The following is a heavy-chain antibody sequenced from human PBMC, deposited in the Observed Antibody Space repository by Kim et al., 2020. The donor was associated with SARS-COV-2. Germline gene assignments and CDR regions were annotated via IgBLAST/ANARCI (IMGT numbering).Heavy chain of an antibody. CDR1: GYIFTDFL. CDR3: ARETEVATAEAFDF. CDR2: INPSSGAT. J-gene: IGHJ4*02. D-gene: IGHD5-12*01. V-gene: IGHV1-2*06. Sequence: ASVKVSCKASGYIFTDFLLHWVRQAPGQGLEWMGQINPSSGATKTAQKFQGRVTMTRDTSTSTAFMELSRLTSDDTAVYSCARETEVATAEAFDFWGRGT.